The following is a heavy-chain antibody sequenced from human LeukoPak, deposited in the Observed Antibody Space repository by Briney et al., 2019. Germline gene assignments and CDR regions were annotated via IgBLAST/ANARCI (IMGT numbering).Heavy chain of an antibody. V-gene: IGHV4-39*01. Sequence: PSETLSLTCTVSGGSISSSSYYWGWLRQPPGKGLEWIGSIYYSGRTYYNPSLKSRVTISVDTSKNQFSLKLSSVTAADTAVYYCARHRYNWNPDYWGQGTLVTVSS. CDR2: IYYSGRT. J-gene: IGHJ4*02. CDR1: GGSISSSSYY. CDR3: ARHRYNWNPDY. D-gene: IGHD1-20*01.